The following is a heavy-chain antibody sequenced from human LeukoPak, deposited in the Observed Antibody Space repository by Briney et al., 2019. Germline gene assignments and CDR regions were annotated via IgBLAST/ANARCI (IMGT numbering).Heavy chain of an antibody. CDR2: INQGGSEK. D-gene: IGHD3-16*01. CDR1: EFTFSIYW. J-gene: IGHJ4*02. V-gene: IGHV3-7*01. CDR3: ARENSGGSAFDY. Sequence: PGGSLRLSCAASEFTFSIYWMSWVRQAPGKGLEGVANINQGGSEKYYVDALKGRFTISRDNAKNSLYLQMNNLRADDTAVYYCARENSGGSAFDYWGQGTLVTVSS.